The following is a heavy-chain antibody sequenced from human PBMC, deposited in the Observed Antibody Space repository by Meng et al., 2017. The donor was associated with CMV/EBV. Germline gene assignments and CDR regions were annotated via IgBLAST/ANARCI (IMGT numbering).Heavy chain of an antibody. CDR2: IIPIFGTA. D-gene: IGHD2-15*01. CDR1: VGTFSSYA. V-gene: IGHV1-69*12. CDR3: ARNQPSRGWSHEDY. Sequence: QVQLVRSGAEGKKPGSSVKVSCNASVGTFSSYAISWVRQAPGQGLEWMGGIIPIFGTANYAQKFQGRVTITADESTSTAYMELSSLRSEDTAVYYCARNQPSRGWSHEDYWGQGTLVTVSS. J-gene: IGHJ4*02.